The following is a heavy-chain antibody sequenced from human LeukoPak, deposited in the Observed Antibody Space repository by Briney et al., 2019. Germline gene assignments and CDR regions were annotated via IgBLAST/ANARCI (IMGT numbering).Heavy chain of an antibody. J-gene: IGHJ4*02. Sequence: SETLSLTCTVSGGSISSYYWSWIRQPPGKGLEWIGYIYYSGSTNYNPSLKSRVTISVDTSKNQFSLKLSSVTAADTAVYYCASSPPDYYDSSGYPYYFDYWGQGTLVTVSS. CDR1: GGSISSYY. CDR2: IYYSGST. D-gene: IGHD3-22*01. CDR3: ASSPPDYYDSSGYPYYFDY. V-gene: IGHV4-59*01.